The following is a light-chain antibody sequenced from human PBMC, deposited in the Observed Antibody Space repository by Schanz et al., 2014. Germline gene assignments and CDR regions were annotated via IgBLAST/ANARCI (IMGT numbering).Light chain of an antibody. J-gene: IGKJ1*01. CDR2: GAS. CDR3: QQSGA. CDR1: QGISSN. Sequence: EVVLTQSPGSLSLSPGERGTLSCRASQGISSNLAWYQQEPGQAPRLLIYGASTRATGIPARFSGSGSGTYFTLTISRLEPEDFAVFYCQQSGAFGQGTKVEIK. V-gene: IGKV3-20*01.